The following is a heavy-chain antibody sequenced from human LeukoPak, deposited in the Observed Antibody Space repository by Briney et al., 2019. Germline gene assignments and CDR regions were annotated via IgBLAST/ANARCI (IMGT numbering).Heavy chain of an antibody. Sequence: ASVKVSCKTSGYTFSSYAMNWVRQAPGQGLEWMGWINTSTGNPTYGQGFTGRFVFSLDISVNTAYLQISSLRAEDTAVYYCARVAGNEYFQHWGQGTLVTVSS. CDR3: ARVAGNEYFQH. CDR1: GYTFSSYA. J-gene: IGHJ1*01. CDR2: INTSTGNP. D-gene: IGHD6-19*01. V-gene: IGHV7-4-1*02.